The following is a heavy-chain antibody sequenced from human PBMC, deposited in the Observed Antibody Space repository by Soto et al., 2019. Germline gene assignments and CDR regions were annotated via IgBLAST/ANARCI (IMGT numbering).Heavy chain of an antibody. V-gene: IGHV3-23*01. CDR2: ISGTDGST. CDR1: GFSFSSYA. J-gene: IGHJ4*02. Sequence: EVQLLESGGGLVQPGGSLRLSCVASGFSFSSYAMTWVRQAPGKGLEWVSVISGTDGSTYYAHSVKGQFTISRDNSKNTLYLQMNSLRAEDTAVYYCAKNRERDAWYEDYWGQGTLVTVSS. CDR3: AKNRERDAWYEDY. D-gene: IGHD6-13*01.